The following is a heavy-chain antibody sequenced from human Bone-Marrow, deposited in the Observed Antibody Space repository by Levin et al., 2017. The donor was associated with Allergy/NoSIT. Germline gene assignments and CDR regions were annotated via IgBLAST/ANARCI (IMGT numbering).Heavy chain of an antibody. CDR2: INRAGTEA. J-gene: IGHJ4*02. D-gene: IGHD3-10*01. CDR1: GFAFGDYW. Sequence: GGSLRLSCETSGFAFGDYWMSWVRLAPGRGLEWVANINRAGTEANYADSVEGRFTISRDNAKNSLFLQMSSLRAEDTAVYYCVKLLDLGELELYFDLWGQGTLVTVSS. CDR3: VKLLDLGELELYFDL. V-gene: IGHV3-7*01.